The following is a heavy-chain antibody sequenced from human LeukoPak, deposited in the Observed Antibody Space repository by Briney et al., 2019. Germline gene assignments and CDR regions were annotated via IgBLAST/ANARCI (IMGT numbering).Heavy chain of an antibody. V-gene: IGHV4-59*01. CDR2: LSDVGTN. D-gene: IGHD4-23*01. CDR3: ARDKAPGGKRWFDP. Sequence: SETLSLTCAVSGVSISSYYWSWIRQPPGKGLEWIGYLSDVGTNDYNPSLKGRVTISRDTSKNQFSLRLSSVTAADAAVYHCARDKAPGGKRWFDPWGQGALVIVSS. J-gene: IGHJ5*02. CDR1: GVSISSYY.